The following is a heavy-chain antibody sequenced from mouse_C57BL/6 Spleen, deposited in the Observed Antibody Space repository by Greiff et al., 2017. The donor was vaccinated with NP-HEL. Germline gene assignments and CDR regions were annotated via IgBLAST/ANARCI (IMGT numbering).Heavy chain of an antibody. CDR1: GYTITSYW. CDR2: IYPSDSET. D-gene: IGHD2-1*01. V-gene: IGHV1-61*01. J-gene: IGHJ2*01. Sequence: QVQLQQPGAELVRPGSSVKLSCKASGYTITSYWMDWVKQRPGQGLEWIGNIYPSDSETHYNQKFKDKATLTVDKSSSTAYMQLSSLTSEDSAVYYCARLTIYYGNYDYWGQGTTLTVSS. CDR3: ARLTIYYGNYDY.